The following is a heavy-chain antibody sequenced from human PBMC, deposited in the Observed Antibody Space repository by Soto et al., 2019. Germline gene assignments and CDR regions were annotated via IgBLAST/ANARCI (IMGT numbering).Heavy chain of an antibody. Sequence: EVQLLESGGGLVQPGGSLRLSCAASGFTFSSSAMSWVRQAPGKGLEWVSTIRGTNGNTHYAESVKGRLTISRDNSKNTLYLQMNFLRAEDTAVYYCAKCTVDTIVTSGWCNWRDPWCQGTLVIVSS. J-gene: IGHJ5*02. V-gene: IGHV3-23*01. CDR1: GFTFSSSA. D-gene: IGHD6-19*01. CDR2: IRGTNGNT. CDR3: AKCTVDTIVTSGWCNWRDP.